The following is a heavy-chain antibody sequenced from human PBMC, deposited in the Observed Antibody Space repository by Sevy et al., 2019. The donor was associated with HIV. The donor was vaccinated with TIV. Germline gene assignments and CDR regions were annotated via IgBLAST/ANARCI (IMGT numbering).Heavy chain of an antibody. V-gene: IGHV2-5*01. D-gene: IGHD3-22*01. CDR1: GFSLSTSGVG. CDR2: IYWNDDQ. J-gene: IGHJ1*01. CDR3: ADRGGAHYYDSSGYYTRAEYFEH. Sequence: SGPTLVNPTQTLTLTCTFSGFSLSTSGVGVGWIRQPPGKALEWLAVIYWNDDQRYSPSLKSRLTITKDTSKNQVVLTMTNMDPVDTATYYCADRGGAHYYDSSGYYTRAEYFEHWGQDTLVTVSS.